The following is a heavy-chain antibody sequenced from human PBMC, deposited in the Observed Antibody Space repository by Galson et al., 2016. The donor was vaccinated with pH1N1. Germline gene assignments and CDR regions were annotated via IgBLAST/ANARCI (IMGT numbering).Heavy chain of an antibody. J-gene: IGHJ2*01. CDR3: ARRYFDL. Sequence: SLRLSCAASGFTFDDYAMHWVRQAPGKGLEWVSGISWNSGSIGYADSVKGRFTISRDNAKNSLYLQMNSLRAEDTAVYYCARRYFDLWGCGTLVTVSS. CDR2: ISWNSGSI. CDR1: GFTFDDYA. V-gene: IGHV3-9*01.